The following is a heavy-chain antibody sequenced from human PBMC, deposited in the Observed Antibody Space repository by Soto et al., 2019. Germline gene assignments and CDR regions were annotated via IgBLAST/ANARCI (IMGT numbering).Heavy chain of an antibody. Sequence: QVHLVQSGAEVKKPGASVKVSCKASGYPFTSHDINWMRQATGQGLEWMGWMNPNSGHTNYAQKFQGRVTLTRDTSISTAYMELTSLRSEDTAIYYCASDMSTTWGQGTLVTVSS. CDR2: MNPNSGHT. J-gene: IGHJ5*02. CDR3: ASDMSTT. V-gene: IGHV1-8*01. D-gene: IGHD2-2*01. CDR1: GYPFTSHD.